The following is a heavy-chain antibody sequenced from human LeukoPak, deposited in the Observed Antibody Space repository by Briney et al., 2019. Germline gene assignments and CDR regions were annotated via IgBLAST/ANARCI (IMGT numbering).Heavy chain of an antibody. CDR1: GNSISSGDNY. CDR2: IYTSGST. Sequence: PSETLSLTCTVSGNSISSGDNYWSWIRQPAGKGLEWIGRIYTSGSTNYNPSLKSRVTISVDTSKNQFSLKLSSVTAADTAVYYCARDGRVDYGDYTFDYWGQGTLVTVSS. CDR3: ARDGRVDYGDYTFDY. V-gene: IGHV4-61*02. D-gene: IGHD4-17*01. J-gene: IGHJ4*02.